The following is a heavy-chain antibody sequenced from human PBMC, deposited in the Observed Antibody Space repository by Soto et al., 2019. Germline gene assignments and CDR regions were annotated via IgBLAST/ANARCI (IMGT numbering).Heavy chain of an antibody. CDR1: GYTFTSYG. Sequence: QVQLVQSGAEVNKPGASVKVSCKASGYTFTSYGISWVRQAPGQGLEWMGWISAYNGNTNYAQKLQGRVTMTTDTSTSTAYMELRSLRSDDTAVYYCARDPRGGDYLLDYYYYCMDVWGQGTTVTVSS. CDR3: ARDPRGGDYLLDYYYYCMDV. D-gene: IGHD4-17*01. V-gene: IGHV1-18*04. J-gene: IGHJ6*02. CDR2: ISAYNGNT.